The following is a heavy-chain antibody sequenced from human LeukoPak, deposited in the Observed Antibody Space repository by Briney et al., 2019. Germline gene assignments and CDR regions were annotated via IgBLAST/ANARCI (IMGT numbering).Heavy chain of an antibody. CDR3: ARGGRYYYDSSGYQPPDY. CDR1: GFTFSSFG. Sequence: GGSLRLSCAASGFTFSSFGMNWVRQAPGKGLEWVSSISSSSSYIYYADSVKGRFTISRDNAKNSLYLQMNSLRAEDMAVYYCARGGRYYYDSSGYQPPDYWGQGTLVTVSS. D-gene: IGHD3-22*01. V-gene: IGHV3-21*01. J-gene: IGHJ4*02. CDR2: ISSSSSYI.